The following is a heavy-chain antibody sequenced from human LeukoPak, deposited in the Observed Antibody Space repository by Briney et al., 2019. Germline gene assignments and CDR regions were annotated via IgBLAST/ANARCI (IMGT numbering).Heavy chain of an antibody. D-gene: IGHD3-10*01. CDR2: IYYSGST. J-gene: IGHJ4*02. CDR3: AGTTYYYGSGSYLY. Sequence: SETLSLTCTVSGGSISSSNYYWGWIRQPPGKGLEWIGSIYYSGSTYYNPSLKSRVTISADTSKRQCSLKLSSVTAADTAVYYCAGTTYYYGSGSYLYWGQGTLVTVSS. V-gene: IGHV4-39*01. CDR1: GGSISSSNYY.